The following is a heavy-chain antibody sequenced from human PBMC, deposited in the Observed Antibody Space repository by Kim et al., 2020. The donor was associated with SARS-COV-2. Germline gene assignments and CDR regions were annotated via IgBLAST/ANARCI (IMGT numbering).Heavy chain of an antibody. J-gene: IGHJ6*02. Sequence: GGSLRLSCAASGFTFSSYGMHWVRQAPGKGLEWVAVIWYDGSNKYYADSVKGRFTISRDNSKNTLYLQMNSLRAEDTAVYYCARDINPYFYWLLSGYLDVWGQGTTVTVSS. CDR1: GFTFSSYG. CDR3: ARDINPYFYWLLSGYLDV. CDR2: IWYDGSNK. D-gene: IGHD3-9*01. V-gene: IGHV3-33*01.